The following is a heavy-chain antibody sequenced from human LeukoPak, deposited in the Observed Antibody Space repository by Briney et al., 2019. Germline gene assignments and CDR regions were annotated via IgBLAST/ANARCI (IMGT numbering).Heavy chain of an antibody. V-gene: IGHV3-15*01. D-gene: IGHD5-12*01. Sequence: GGSLRLSCAASGFTLNNAWMTWVRQAPGKGLEWVGRLKSKADGGTADYAAPVRGRFTISRDDSIKTLYLQMNSLKTEDTAVYYCTGTTWIKGLDYWGQGTLVTVSS. CDR1: GFTLNNAW. J-gene: IGHJ4*02. CDR2: LKSKADGGTA. CDR3: TGTTWIKGLDY.